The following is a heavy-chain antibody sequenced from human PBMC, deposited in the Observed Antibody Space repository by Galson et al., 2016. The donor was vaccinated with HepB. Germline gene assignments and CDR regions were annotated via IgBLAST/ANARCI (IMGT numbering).Heavy chain of an antibody. Sequence: SETLSLTCDVSDESIMTHYWSWIRQSPGKGLEWLGYTHSSGNSKYNPSLTSRVTMSLDTSRSRFSLRLRSVTAADTAVYFCARETRFSYKWSFDSWGQGALVTVSS. CDR1: DESIMTHY. D-gene: IGHD1-20*01. CDR3: ARETRFSYKWSFDS. CDR2: THSSGNS. J-gene: IGHJ4*02. V-gene: IGHV4-59*11.